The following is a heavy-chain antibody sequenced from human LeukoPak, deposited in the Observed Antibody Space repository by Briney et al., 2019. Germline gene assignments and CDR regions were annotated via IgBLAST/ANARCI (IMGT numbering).Heavy chain of an antibody. D-gene: IGHD1-26*01. CDR1: GFTFSSYA. V-gene: IGHV3-30-3*01. J-gene: IGHJ1*01. CDR2: ISYDGSNK. Sequence: PGRSLRLSCAASGFTFSSYAMHWVRQAPGKGLEWVAVISYDGSNKYYADSVKGRFTISRDNSKNTLYLQMNSLRAEDTAVYYCARGGELQVTPEYFQHWGQGTLVTVSS. CDR3: ARGGELQVTPEYFQH.